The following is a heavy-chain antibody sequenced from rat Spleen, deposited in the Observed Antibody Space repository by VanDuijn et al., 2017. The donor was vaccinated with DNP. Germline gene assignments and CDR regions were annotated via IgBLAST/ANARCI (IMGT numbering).Heavy chain of an antibody. J-gene: IGHJ2*01. V-gene: IGHV5-46*01. D-gene: IGHD1-3*01. CDR3: TREDYVSYGYFDY. Sequence: EVQLVESGGDLVQPGRSLTLSCAASGFTFSSLPMAWVRQAPTKGLEWVATINAGGDSTYYRDSVKGRFTISRDNAESTLYLQMSSLRSEDTATYYCTREDYVSYGYFDYWGQGVMVTVSS. CDR1: GFTFSSLP. CDR2: INAGGDST.